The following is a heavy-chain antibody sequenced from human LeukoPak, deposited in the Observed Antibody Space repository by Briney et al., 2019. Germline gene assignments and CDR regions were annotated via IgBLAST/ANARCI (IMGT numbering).Heavy chain of an antibody. Sequence: PSETLSLTCTVSGGSISTYYWSWFRQPPGKGLEWIGYIYYSGSTNYNPSLKSRVTISVDTSKNQFSLKLSSVTAADTAVYYCARDDGYSSGWYGVDYWGQGTLVTVSS. CDR1: GGSISTYY. CDR3: ARDDGYSSGWYGVDY. V-gene: IGHV4-59*01. D-gene: IGHD6-19*01. J-gene: IGHJ4*02. CDR2: IYYSGST.